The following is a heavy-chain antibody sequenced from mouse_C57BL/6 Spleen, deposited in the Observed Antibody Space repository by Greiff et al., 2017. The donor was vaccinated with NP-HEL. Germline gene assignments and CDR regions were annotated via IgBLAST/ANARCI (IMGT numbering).Heavy chain of an antibody. CDR1: GYTFTDYE. Sequence: QVQLQQSGAELVRPGASVTLSCKASGYTFTDYEMHWVKQTPVHGLEWIGAIDPETGGTAYNQKFKGKAILTADKSSSTAYMELRSLTSEDSAVYYCTRGVYYEYPYAMDYWGQGTSVTVSS. CDR2: IDPETGGT. D-gene: IGHD2-4*01. J-gene: IGHJ4*01. V-gene: IGHV1-15*01. CDR3: TRGVYYEYPYAMDY.